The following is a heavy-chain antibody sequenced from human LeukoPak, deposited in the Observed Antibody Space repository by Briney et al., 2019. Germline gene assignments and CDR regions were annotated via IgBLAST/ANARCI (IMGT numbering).Heavy chain of an antibody. CDR1: GYTFTSYD. CDR2: MNPNSGNT. Sequence: ASVKVSCKASGYTFTSYDINWVRQATGQGLEWMGWMNPNSGNTGYAQKFQGRVTITRNTSISTAYMELSSLRSEDTAVYYCARGGWGKVTTLHWGQGTLVTVSS. V-gene: IGHV1-8*03. CDR3: ARGGWGKVTTLH. D-gene: IGHD4-11*01. J-gene: IGHJ4*02.